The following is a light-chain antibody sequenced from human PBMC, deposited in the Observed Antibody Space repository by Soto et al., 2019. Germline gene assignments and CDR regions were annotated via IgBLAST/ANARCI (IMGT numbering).Light chain of an antibody. CDR2: GAS. CDR3: QQYGSSTIT. Sequence: EIVLTQSPGTLSLSPGERATLSCRASQSVSSSYLAWYQQKPGQAPRLLIFGASSRATGIPDRFSGSGAGTDFTITISRLEPEDCAVYYCQQYGSSTITFGQGTRLGIK. V-gene: IGKV3-20*01. J-gene: IGKJ5*01. CDR1: QSVSSSY.